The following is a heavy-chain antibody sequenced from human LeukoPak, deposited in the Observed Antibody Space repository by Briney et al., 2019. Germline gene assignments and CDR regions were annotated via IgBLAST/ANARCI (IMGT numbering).Heavy chain of an antibody. J-gene: IGHJ5*02. CDR3: TSHAAFDP. Sequence: PGGSLRLSCAASGFTFTSAWMSWVRQAPGKGLEWVGRIKGKTAAGAPDYVASVKGRFTISRDDSKNTVYLQMNSLKIEDTAVYYCTSHAAFDPWGQGTLVTVSS. V-gene: IGHV3-15*01. CDR2: IKGKTAAGAP. CDR1: GFTFTSAW.